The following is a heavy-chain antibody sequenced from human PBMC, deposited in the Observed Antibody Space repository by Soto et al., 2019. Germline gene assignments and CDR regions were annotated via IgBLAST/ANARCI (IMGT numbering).Heavy chain of an antibody. Sequence: QVQLQESGPGLVKPSQTLSLTCTVSGGSIRSGGYYWRWIRQHPGKGLEWIGYIYYSGSTYYNPSPKVLVTRSIDTCKNPSTLKLSSVPAADTAVDYCARDRRRIWIPGNIVATGDWYFDLWGRGTLVTVSS. J-gene: IGHJ2*01. CDR3: ARDRRRIWIPGNIVATGDWYFDL. CDR1: GGSIRSGGYY. D-gene: IGHD5-12*01. CDR2: IYYSGST. V-gene: IGHV4-31*01.